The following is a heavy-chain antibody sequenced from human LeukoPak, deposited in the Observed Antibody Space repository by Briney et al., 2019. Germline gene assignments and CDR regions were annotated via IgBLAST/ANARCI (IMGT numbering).Heavy chain of an antibody. J-gene: IGHJ6*04. CDR2: LYSDGGRT. V-gene: IGHV3-74*01. CDR1: GFILSREW. Sequence: PGGSLRLSCAASGFILSREWMHWVRQAPGKGLVWVSRLYSDGGRTNYADSVDGRFTISSDNAKNTLYLDLSSLRAEDTAVYYCAELGITMIGGVWGKGTTVTISS. CDR3: AELGITMIGGV. D-gene: IGHD3-10*02.